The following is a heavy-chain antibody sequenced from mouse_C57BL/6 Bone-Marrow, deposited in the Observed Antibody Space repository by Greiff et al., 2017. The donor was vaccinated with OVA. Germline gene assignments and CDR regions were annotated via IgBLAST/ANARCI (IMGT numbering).Heavy chain of an antibody. CDR3: TTLRGWYFDV. J-gene: IGHJ1*03. CDR1: GFNIKDDY. Sequence: EVQLQQSGAELVRPGASVKLSCTASGFNIKDDYMHWVKQRPEQGLEWIGWIDPENGDTEYASKFQGKATITANTSSNTAYLQLSSLTSEDTAAYYCTTLRGWYFDVWGTGTTVTVSS. CDR2: IDPENGDT. V-gene: IGHV14-4*01.